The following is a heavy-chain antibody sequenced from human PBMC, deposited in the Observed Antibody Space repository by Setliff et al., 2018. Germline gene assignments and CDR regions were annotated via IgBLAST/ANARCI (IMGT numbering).Heavy chain of an antibody. CDR3: VKYKVRAMDV. J-gene: IGHJ6*02. CDR2: ISQDGSEN. Sequence: PGGSLRLSCAASGFTFNSYWMTWVRQAPGQGLEWVAHISQDGSENHYVDSVKGRFSISRDNAKSSLYLQMNSLRAEDTAIYYCVKYKVRAMDVWGQGTTVTVSS. V-gene: IGHV3-7*01. D-gene: IGHD1-20*01. CDR1: GFTFNSYW.